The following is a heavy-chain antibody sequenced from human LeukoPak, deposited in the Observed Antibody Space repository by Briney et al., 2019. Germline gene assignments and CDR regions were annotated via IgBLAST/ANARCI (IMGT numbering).Heavy chain of an antibody. V-gene: IGHV3-7*04. CDR3: VRAMDV. Sequence: PGGSLRLSCAASGFTFSNYWMNWVRQAPGKGLEWVANIKQDGSEKYYVDSVKGRFTISRDNAMNSLYLQMNSLRAEDTAVYYCVRAMDVWGQGTTVTVSS. J-gene: IGHJ6*02. CDR1: GFTFSNYW. CDR2: IKQDGSEK.